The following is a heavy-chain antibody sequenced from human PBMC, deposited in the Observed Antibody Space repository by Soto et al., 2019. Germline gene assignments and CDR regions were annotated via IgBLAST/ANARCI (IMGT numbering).Heavy chain of an antibody. CDR3: ARQLMTTVTSPPYCYCHMDV. Sequence: QVQLQESGPGLVKPSETLSLTCTASGGSISSYYWSWIRQPPGKGLEWLGYIYYSGSTNYNPTLKSRVTVSVDTSKNQFSLKLSSVTAADTAVYYCARQLMTTVTSPPYCYCHMDVWGKGTTVTVSS. CDR1: GGSISSYY. V-gene: IGHV4-59*08. J-gene: IGHJ6*03. D-gene: IGHD4-17*01. CDR2: IYYSGST.